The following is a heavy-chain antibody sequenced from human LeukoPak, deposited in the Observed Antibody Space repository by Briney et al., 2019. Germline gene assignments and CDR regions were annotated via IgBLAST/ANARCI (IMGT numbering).Heavy chain of an antibody. CDR2: IKSKTDGGTT. V-gene: IGHV3-15*01. D-gene: IGHD3-10*01. Sequence: GGSLRLSSAASGFTFSNAWMSWVRQAPGKGLEWVGRIKSKTDGGTTDYAAPVKGRFTISRDDSKNTLYLQMNSLKTEDTAVYYCTTQIWSGGLFLFDYWGQGTLVTVSS. CDR3: TTQIWSGGLFLFDY. CDR1: GFTFSNAW. J-gene: IGHJ4*02.